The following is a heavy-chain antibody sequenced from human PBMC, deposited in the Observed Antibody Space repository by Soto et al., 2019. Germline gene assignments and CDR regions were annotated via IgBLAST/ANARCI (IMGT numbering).Heavy chain of an antibody. Sequence: ASVKVSCKASGYTFTSYAMHWVRQAPGQRLEWMGWINAGNGNTKYSQKFQGRVTITRDTSASTAYMELTSLRSEDTAVYYCARDTGDGTFDFWGQGTLVTVSS. CDR1: GYTFTSYA. D-gene: IGHD7-27*01. CDR3: ARDTGDGTFDF. CDR2: INAGNGNT. V-gene: IGHV1-3*01. J-gene: IGHJ4*02.